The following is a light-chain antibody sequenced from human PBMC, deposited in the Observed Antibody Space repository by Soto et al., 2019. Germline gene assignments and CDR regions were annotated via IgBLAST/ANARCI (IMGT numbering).Light chain of an antibody. CDR2: GAS. Sequence: EIVLTQSPGTLSLSPRERANLSCRASQSVSRSYLAWYQQKPGQAPRLLIYGASSRPTGIPDRFSGSGSGIDFTLTMSRLEPEDFAVHYCQQYGSSPLFGPGTKVDIK. J-gene: IGKJ3*01. V-gene: IGKV3-20*01. CDR3: QQYGSSPL. CDR1: QSVSRSY.